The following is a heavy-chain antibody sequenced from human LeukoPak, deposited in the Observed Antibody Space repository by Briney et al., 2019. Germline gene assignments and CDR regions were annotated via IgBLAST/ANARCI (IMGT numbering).Heavy chain of an antibody. CDR2: ISGSGVTT. V-gene: IGHV3-23*01. CDR1: GFTFSTYA. J-gene: IGHJ3*02. Sequence: GGSLRLSCAASGFTFSTYAMTWVRQAPGKGLEWVSAISGSGVTTYYADSVKGRFTSSRDNSKNTLYLQMNSLRAEDTAVYYCTTDTPGVVAFDAFDIWGQGTMVTVSS. D-gene: IGHD2-15*01. CDR3: TTDTPGVVAFDAFDI.